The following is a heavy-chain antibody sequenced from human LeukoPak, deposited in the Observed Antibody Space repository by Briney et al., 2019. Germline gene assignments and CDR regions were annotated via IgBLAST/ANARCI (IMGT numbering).Heavy chain of an antibody. CDR1: GFTFSSYA. D-gene: IGHD3-10*01. V-gene: IGHV3-30*04. CDR3: ARPIMVRGVILGACVDY. J-gene: IGHJ4*02. CDR2: ISYDGSNK. Sequence: GGSLRLSCAASGFTFSSYAMHWVRQAPGKGLVWVAVISYDGSNKYYADSVKGRFTISRDKPKNTLYLQMDSLREERTAVYYCARPIMVRGVILGACVDYWSQGTLVTVSS.